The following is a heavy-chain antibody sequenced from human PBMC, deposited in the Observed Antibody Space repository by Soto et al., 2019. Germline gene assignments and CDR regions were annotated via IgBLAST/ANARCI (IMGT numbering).Heavy chain of an antibody. CDR2: IYYSGST. CDR3: ARGGSSSPYFDD. D-gene: IGHD6-13*01. V-gene: IGHV4-31*03. CDR1: GGSISSGGYY. J-gene: IGHJ4*02. Sequence: QVQLQESGPGLVKPSQTLSLTYTVSGGSISSGGYYWSWIRQHPGKGLEWIGYIYYSGSTYYNPSLKSRVTISVDTSKKQFSLKLSSVTAADTAVYYCARGGSSSPYFDDWGQGTLVTVSS.